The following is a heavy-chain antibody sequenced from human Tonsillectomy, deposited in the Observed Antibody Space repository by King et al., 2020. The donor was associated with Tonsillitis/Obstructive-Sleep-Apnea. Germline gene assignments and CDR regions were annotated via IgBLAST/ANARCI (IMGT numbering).Heavy chain of an antibody. Sequence: VQLVESGGGLIQPGGSLRLSCAASGFTVSSNYMSWVRQAPGKGLEWVSVIYSGGSTYYADSVKGRFTISRDNSKNTLYLQMNTLRAEDTAVYYCASGEEIYSSSSGRWYYYYYYSDVWGKGTPVTVSS. CDR1: GFTVSSNY. V-gene: IGHV3-53*01. D-gene: IGHD6-6*01. J-gene: IGHJ6*03. CDR3: ASGEEIYSSSSGRWYYYYYYSDV. CDR2: IYSGGST.